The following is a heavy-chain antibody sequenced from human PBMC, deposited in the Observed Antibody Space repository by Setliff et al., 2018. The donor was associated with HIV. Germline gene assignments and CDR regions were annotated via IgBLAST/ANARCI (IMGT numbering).Heavy chain of an antibody. D-gene: IGHD3-22*01. CDR3: ARDVARFDYDTGGYYVSHFDY. V-gene: IGHV4-59*01. Sequence: SETLSLTCTVSGGSITGYYWSWIRQPPGKGLEWIGWIYYSGNTRYNPSLKSRVTISLDTSKNRFSLQLTAVTAADTAVYFCARDVARFDYDTGGYYVSHFDYWGQGTQVTVSS. CDR2: IYYSGNT. CDR1: GGSITGYY. J-gene: IGHJ4*02.